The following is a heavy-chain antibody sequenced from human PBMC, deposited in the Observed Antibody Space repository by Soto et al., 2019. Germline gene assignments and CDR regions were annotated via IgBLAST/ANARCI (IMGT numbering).Heavy chain of an antibody. CDR1: GYTFTSYG. CDR3: ARVKRGFGELLFDRYYFDY. D-gene: IGHD3-10*01. V-gene: IGHV1-18*01. Sequence: ASVKVSCKASGYTFTSYGISWVRQAPGQGLEWMGWISAYNGNTNYAQKLQGRVTMTTDTSTSTAYMELRSLRSDDTAVYYCARVKRGFGELLFDRYYFDYWGQGTLVTVSS. J-gene: IGHJ4*02. CDR2: ISAYNGNT.